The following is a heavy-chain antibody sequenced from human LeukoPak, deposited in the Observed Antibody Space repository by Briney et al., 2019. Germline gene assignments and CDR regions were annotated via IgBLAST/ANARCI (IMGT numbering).Heavy chain of an antibody. CDR3: ARGILLYSGSYYGAFDI. Sequence: PGGSLRLSCAASGFTFSSYEMSWVRQAPGKGLEWVSYISSSGSTIYYADSVKGRFTISRDNSKNTLYLQMNSLRAEDTVVYYCARGILLYSGSYYGAFDIWGQGTMVTVSS. CDR2: ISSSGSTI. CDR1: GFTFSSYE. V-gene: IGHV3-48*03. J-gene: IGHJ3*02. D-gene: IGHD1-26*01.